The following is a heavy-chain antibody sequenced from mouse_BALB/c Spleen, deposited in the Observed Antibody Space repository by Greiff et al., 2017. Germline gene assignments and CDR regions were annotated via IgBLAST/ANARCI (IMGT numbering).Heavy chain of an antibody. V-gene: IGHV6-6*02. CDR2: IRLKSDNYAT. Sequence: EVHLVESGGGLVQPGGSMKLSCVASGFTFSSYWMSWVRQSPEKGLEWVAEIRLKSDNYATHYAESVKGKFTISRDDSKSRLYLQMNSLRAEDTGIYYCTGYGNYYAMDYWGQGTSVTVSS. CDR1: GFTFSSYW. CDR3: TGYGNYYAMDY. J-gene: IGHJ4*01. D-gene: IGHD2-10*02.